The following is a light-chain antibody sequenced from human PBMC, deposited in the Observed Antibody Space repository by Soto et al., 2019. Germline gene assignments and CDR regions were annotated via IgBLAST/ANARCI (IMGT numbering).Light chain of an antibody. V-gene: IGKV3-20*01. CDR2: EAS. CDR3: QQYGDSPLT. J-gene: IGKJ4*01. CDR1: QTVGVR. Sequence: EIVLTQSPATLSSSPGERATLSCRASQTVGVRLAWYQHKPGQAPRLIIYEASNRAAGIPDRFSGSGSGTDFTLTISRLEPEDFAVYHCQQYGDSPLTFGGGTKVDIK.